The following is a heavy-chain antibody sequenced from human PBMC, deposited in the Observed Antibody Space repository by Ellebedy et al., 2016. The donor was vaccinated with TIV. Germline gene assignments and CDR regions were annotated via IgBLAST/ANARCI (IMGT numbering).Heavy chain of an antibody. CDR2: VFSSGYT. CDR3: ARCPLDGSGSSYRGKRNSWFDP. J-gene: IGHJ5*02. V-gene: IGHV4-59*01. Sequence: MPSETLSLTCSVSGGSIGRYFWTWIRQSPEKGLEWIGYVFSSGYTNYNPSLESRVTISIDTSKGQFSLRLTSVTAADTAVYYCARCPLDGSGSSYRGKRNSWFDPWGQGTLVTVSS. D-gene: IGHD3-10*01. CDR1: GGSIGRYF.